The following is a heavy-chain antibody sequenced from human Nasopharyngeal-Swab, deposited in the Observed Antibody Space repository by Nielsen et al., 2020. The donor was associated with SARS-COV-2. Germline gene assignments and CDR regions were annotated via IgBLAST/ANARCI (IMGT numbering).Heavy chain of an antibody. J-gene: IGHJ6*02. CDR2: IKTDGSEI. V-gene: IGHV3-7*01. CDR1: GFTFSSYW. CDR3: VRDRLNGGGMDV. D-gene: IGHD3-9*01. Sequence: GESLKISCAASGFTFSSYWMTWVRQAPGKGLEWVANIKTDGSEIYYVDSVKGRFTISRDNAKNSLYLQMNSLRAEDTAVYYCVRDRLNGGGMDVWGQGTTVTVSS.